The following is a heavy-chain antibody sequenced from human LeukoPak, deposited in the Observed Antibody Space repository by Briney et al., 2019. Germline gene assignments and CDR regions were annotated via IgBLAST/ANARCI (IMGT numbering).Heavy chain of an antibody. CDR3: ARESDYYYYYYGMDV. V-gene: IGHV1-18*01. J-gene: IGHJ6*02. CDR2: ISAYNGNT. CDR1: GYTFTSYG. D-gene: IGHD4-17*01. Sequence: GASVKVSCKASGYTFTSYGISWVRQAPGQGLEWMGWISAYNGNTNNAQKLQGRVTMTTDTSTSTAYMELRSLRSDDTAVYYCARESDYYYYYYGMDVWGQGTTVTVSS.